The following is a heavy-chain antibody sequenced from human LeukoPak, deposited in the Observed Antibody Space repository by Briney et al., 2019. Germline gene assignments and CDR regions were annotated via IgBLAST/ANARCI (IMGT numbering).Heavy chain of an antibody. V-gene: IGHV4-39*01. CDR3: ARPSAQYCSSSSCYPPAYFQH. Sequence: PSETLSLTCTVSGGSISSSSYYWGWIRQPPGKGLEWIGSIYYSGSTYHNPSLKSRVTMSVDTSKNQFSLKLSSVTASDTAVYYCARPSAQYCSSSSCYPPAYFQHWGQGTLVTVSS. J-gene: IGHJ1*01. CDR1: GGSISSSSYY. D-gene: IGHD2-2*01. CDR2: IYYSGST.